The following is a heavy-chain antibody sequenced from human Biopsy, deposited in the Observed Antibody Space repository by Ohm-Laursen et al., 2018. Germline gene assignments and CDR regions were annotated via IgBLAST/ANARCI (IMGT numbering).Heavy chain of an antibody. CDR2: NIPILGTG. V-gene: IGHV1-69*06. CDR3: ATKLTGYFHH. CDR1: GGTFSKYG. Sequence: SSVKFSCKAPGGTFSKYGVNWVRQAPGQGLEWLGGNIPILGTGNYAPMFHGRVTVVADTSTSTATMELRSLRPDDTAVYYCATKLTGYFHHWGQGTLVIVSS. D-gene: IGHD3-9*01. J-gene: IGHJ1*01.